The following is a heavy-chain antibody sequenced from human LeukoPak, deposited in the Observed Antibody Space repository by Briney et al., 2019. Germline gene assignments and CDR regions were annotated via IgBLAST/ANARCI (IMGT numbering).Heavy chain of an antibody. CDR3: ARDASPGYFDL. V-gene: IGHV3-74*01. J-gene: IGHJ2*01. CDR2: ITNDGSAT. D-gene: IGHD2-15*01. Sequence: GGSLRLSCAVSGFTFSNYWMHWVRQGPGEGLAWVSRITNDGSATGYADSVKGRFTISRDNAKDTLYLHMDSLSPEDTAVYYCARDASPGYFDLWGRGTPVTVSS. CDR1: GFTFSNYW.